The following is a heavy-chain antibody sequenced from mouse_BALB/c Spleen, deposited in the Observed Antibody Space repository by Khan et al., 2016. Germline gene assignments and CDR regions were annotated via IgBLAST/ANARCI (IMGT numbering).Heavy chain of an antibody. CDR3: ARMDDYDWAWFAY. J-gene: IGHJ3*01. CDR2: INTETGEP. Sequence: HIQLVQSGPELKKPGETVKISCKASGYTFTDYSMHWVKQAPGKGLKWMGWINTETGEPTFADDFKGRFAFSLETSASTAYLQINNLNNEDTATYFCARMDDYDWAWFAYWGQGTLVTVSA. V-gene: IGHV9-2-1*01. CDR1: GYTFTDYS. D-gene: IGHD2-4*01.